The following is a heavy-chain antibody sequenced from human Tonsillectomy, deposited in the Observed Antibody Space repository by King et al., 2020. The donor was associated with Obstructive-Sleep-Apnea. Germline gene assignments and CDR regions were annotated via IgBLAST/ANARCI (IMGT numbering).Heavy chain of an antibody. V-gene: IGHV3-48*04. J-gene: IGHJ4*02. CDR1: GFTFSSSS. D-gene: IGHD5-24*01. Sequence: VQLVESGGGLVQPGGSLRLSCAASGFTFSSSSMNLVRQAPGKGLEWVSYISSSRSTIYYADSVQGRFTTSRDNAKNSLYLQMNSRRAEDTAVYYCARARGGYNYFDYWGQGTLVTVSP. CDR2: ISSSRSTI. CDR3: ARARGGYNYFDY.